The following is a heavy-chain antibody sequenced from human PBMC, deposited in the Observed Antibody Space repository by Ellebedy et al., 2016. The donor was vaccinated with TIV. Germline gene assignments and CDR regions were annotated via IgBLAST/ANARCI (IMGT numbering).Heavy chain of an antibody. V-gene: IGHV4-34*01. CDR3: ARGVRITIFGVVIGPYYFDY. D-gene: IGHD3-3*01. CDR2: INHSGST. CDR1: GGSFSGYY. Sequence: SETLSLXXAVYGGSFSGYYWSWIRQPPGKGLEWIGEINHSGSTNYNPSLKSRVTISVDTSKNQFSLKLSSVTAADTAVYYCARGVRITIFGVVIGPYYFDYWGQGTLVTVSS. J-gene: IGHJ4*02.